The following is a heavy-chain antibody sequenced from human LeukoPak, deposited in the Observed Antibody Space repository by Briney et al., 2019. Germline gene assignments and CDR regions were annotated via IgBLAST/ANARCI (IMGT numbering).Heavy chain of an antibody. J-gene: IGHJ4*02. Sequence: SETLSLTCAVYGGSFSGYYWSWIRQPPGKGLEWIGEINHSGSTNYNPSLKSRVTISVDTSKNQFSLKLSSVTAADTAVYYCARPHFDYWGQGTLVTVSS. CDR1: GGSFSGYY. V-gene: IGHV4-34*01. CDR3: ARPHFDY. CDR2: INHSGST.